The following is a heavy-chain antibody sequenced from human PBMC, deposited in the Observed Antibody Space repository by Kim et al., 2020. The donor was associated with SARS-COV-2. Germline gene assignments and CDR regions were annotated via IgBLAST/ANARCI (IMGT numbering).Heavy chain of an antibody. CDR3: ARVTMVRGVNRKGHFDY. Sequence: FQGRVTITADESTSTAYMELSSLRSEDTAVYYCARVTMVRGVNRKGHFDYWGQGTLVTVSS. D-gene: IGHD3-10*01. V-gene: IGHV1-69*01. J-gene: IGHJ4*02.